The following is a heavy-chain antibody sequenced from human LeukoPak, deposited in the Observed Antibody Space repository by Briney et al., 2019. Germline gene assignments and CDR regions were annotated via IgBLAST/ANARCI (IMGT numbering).Heavy chain of an antibody. J-gene: IGHJ4*02. CDR3: AKVGATPQIAAAEIDY. V-gene: IGHV3-30*18. CDR2: ISYDGSNK. D-gene: IGHD6-13*01. Sequence: PGGSLRLSCAASGFTFSSYGMHWVRQAPGKGLEWVAVISYDGSNKYYADSVKGRFTISRDNSKNTLYLQMNSLRAEDTAVYYCAKVGATPQIAAAEIDYWGQGTLVTVSS. CDR1: GFTFSSYG.